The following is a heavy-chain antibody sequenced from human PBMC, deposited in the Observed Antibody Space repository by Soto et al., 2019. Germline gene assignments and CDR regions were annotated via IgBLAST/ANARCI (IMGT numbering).Heavy chain of an antibody. Sequence: QVQLQQWGAGLLKPSETLSLTCAVYGGSFSGYYWSWIRQPPGKGLEWIGEINHSGSTNYNPSLKSRVTISVDTSKNQFSLKLSSVTAADTAVYYCARGFSAPAYSSGWYSVWESWGQGTLVTVSS. CDR3: ARGFSAPAYSSGWYSVWES. D-gene: IGHD6-19*01. CDR2: INHSGST. V-gene: IGHV4-34*01. J-gene: IGHJ5*02. CDR1: GGSFSGYY.